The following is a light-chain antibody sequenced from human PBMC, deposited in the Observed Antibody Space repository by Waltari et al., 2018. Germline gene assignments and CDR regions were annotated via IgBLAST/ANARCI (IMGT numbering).Light chain of an antibody. Sequence: QSALTPPASVSVSPRQPITISCTGTSSGVGTYKPVSWYQPHTGKAAKLMIYEVSKRHSGVSVLFSGSKSGDMASLTIAGLQPEDEAAYFCSSYAGSSKGVFGGGTKVTVL. CDR1: SSGVGTYKP. J-gene: IGLJ2*01. CDR3: SSYAGSSKGV. V-gene: IGLV2-23*02. CDR2: EVS.